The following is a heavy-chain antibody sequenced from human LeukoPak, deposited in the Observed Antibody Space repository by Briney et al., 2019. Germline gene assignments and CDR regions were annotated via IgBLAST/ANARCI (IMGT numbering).Heavy chain of an antibody. J-gene: IGHJ4*02. CDR1: GYTFTSYD. Sequence: ASVKVSCKASGYTFTSYDINWVRQATGQGLEWMGWMNPNSGNTGYAQKFQGRVAMTRNTSISTAYMELSSLRSEDTAVYFCARGGVDYYGSGTYYLMYYFDYWGQGALVTVSS. D-gene: IGHD3-10*01. CDR3: ARGGVDYYGSGTYYLMYYFDY. CDR2: MNPNSGNT. V-gene: IGHV1-8*01.